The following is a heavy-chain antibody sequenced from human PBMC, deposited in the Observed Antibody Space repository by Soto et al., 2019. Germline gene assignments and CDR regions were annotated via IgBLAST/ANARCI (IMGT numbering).Heavy chain of an antibody. J-gene: IGHJ4*02. CDR3: ARPGLVGTTYPIDY. Sequence: SETLSLTCTVSGGSISSSSYYWGWIRQPPGKGLEWIGSISYSGSTYYNPSLKSRVTISVDTSKNQFSLKLSSVTAADTAVYNCARPGLVGTTYPIDYWGQGTLVTVSS. D-gene: IGHD1-26*01. CDR1: GGSISSSSYY. CDR2: ISYSGST. V-gene: IGHV4-39*01.